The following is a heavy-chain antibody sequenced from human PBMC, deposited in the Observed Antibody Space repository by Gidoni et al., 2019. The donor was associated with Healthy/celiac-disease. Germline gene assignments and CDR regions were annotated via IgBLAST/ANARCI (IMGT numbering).Heavy chain of an antibody. CDR1: GGSISSGGYY. Sequence: QVQLQESGPGLVKPSQTLSLTCTVSGGSISSGGYYWSWILQHPGKGLEWIGYIYYSGSTYYNPSLKSRVTISVDTSKNQFSLKLSSVTAADTAVDYCAREYYDYVWGSYRYTGATSVWGQGTLVTVSS. CDR3: AREYYDYVWGSYRYTGATSV. CDR2: IYYSGST. V-gene: IGHV4-31*03. D-gene: IGHD3-16*02. J-gene: IGHJ4*02.